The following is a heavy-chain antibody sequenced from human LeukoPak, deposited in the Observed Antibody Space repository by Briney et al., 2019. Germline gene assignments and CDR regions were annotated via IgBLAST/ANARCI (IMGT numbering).Heavy chain of an antibody. Sequence: PGGSLRLSCAASGFTFSTYWMGWVRQAPGKGLEWVAKIKPDGSEKDHVDSVKGRFTISRDNAKNSLYLQLNSLRAEDTAVYYCARVNVGRWLQLDYWGQGTLVTVSS. D-gene: IGHD5-24*01. CDR2: IKPDGSEK. CDR1: GFTFSTYW. CDR3: ARVNVGRWLQLDY. V-gene: IGHV3-7*01. J-gene: IGHJ4*02.